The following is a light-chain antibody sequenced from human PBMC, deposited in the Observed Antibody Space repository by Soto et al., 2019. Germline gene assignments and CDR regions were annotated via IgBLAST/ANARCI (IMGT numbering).Light chain of an antibody. CDR1: LDDVTAYYR. CDR3: SVYTRTSTYV. Sequence: QSALTQPPSVSGSPGQSVTISCSGTLDDVTAYYRVSWYQQTPGTAPKLMIYGVSNQPSGVPDRFSGSRSGNTASLTISGLQAEDEGDYYCSVYTRTSTYVFGTGTKLTVL. J-gene: IGLJ1*01. V-gene: IGLV2-18*01. CDR2: GVS.